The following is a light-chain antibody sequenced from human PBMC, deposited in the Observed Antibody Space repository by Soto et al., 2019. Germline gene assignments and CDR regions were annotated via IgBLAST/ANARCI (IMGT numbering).Light chain of an antibody. CDR3: QQQYSIPRT. V-gene: IGKV4-1*01. CDR1: QSVLYSSNNKNY. Sequence: DIVMTQSPDSLAVSLGERATINCKSSQSVLYSSNNKNYLAWYQQKPGQPPKLLIYWASTRESGVPDRFSGSGSGTDFTLTISSLQSEDVAVYYCQQQYSIPRTFGQGNKVEVK. J-gene: IGKJ1*01. CDR2: WAS.